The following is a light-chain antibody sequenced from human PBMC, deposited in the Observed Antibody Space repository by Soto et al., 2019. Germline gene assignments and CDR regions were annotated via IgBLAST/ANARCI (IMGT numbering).Light chain of an antibody. J-gene: IGKJ3*01. CDR2: WAS. CDR3: HQYYSTPFT. CDR1: QSVLYSSNNMNY. Sequence: DIVMTQSPDSLAVSLGERATINCKSSQSVLYSSNNMNYLTWYQQKPGQPPKLLINWASTRESGVPDRFSGSGSGTDFTLTISSLQAEDVAVYYCHQYYSTPFTFGPGTRVDIK. V-gene: IGKV4-1*01.